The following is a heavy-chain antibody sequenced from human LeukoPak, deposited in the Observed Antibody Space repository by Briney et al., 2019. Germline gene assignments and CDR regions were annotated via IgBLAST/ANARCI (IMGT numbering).Heavy chain of an antibody. J-gene: IGHJ6*02. D-gene: IGHD3-10*01. Sequence: SETLSLTCSVSGGSISRGYYYWAWIRQPPGKGLEWIGSIYYSGTTYYNPSLKSRVTISVDTSKNQFSLSLSSVTAADTAVYYCARHSYGGSYGMDVWGQGTTVTVSS. CDR1: GGSISRGYYY. CDR3: ARHSYGGSYGMDV. CDR2: IYYSGTT. V-gene: IGHV4-39*01.